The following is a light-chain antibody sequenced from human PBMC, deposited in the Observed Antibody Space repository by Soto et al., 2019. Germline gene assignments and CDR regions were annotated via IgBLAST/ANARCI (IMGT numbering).Light chain of an antibody. J-gene: IGLJ1*01. V-gene: IGLV2-14*01. CDR1: SSDVGGYKF. CDR2: EVS. CDR3: GSYTGSIYV. Sequence: QSALTQPASVSGSPGQSITISCTGTSSDVGGYKFVSWYQQHPGKAPKLMIYEVSNRPSGVSSRFSGSKSGNTASLTISGLQAEDEADYYCGSYTGSIYVFGTGTKLT.